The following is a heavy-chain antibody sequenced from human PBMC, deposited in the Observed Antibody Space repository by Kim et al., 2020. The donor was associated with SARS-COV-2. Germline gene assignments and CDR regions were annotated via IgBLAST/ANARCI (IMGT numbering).Heavy chain of an antibody. V-gene: IGHV1-8*01. CDR1: GYTFTSYD. D-gene: IGHD2-15*01. Sequence: ASVKVSCKASGYTFTSYDINWVRQATGQGLEWMGWMNPNSGNTGYAQKFQGRVTMTRNTSISTAYMELSSLRSEDTAVYYCARGGIYCSGGSCYSYYYGMDVWGQGTTVTVSS. CDR2: MNPNSGNT. J-gene: IGHJ6*02. CDR3: ARGGIYCSGGSCYSYYYGMDV.